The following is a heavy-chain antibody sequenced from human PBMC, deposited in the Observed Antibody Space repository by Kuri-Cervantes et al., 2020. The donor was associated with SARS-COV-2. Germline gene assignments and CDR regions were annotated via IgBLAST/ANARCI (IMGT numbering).Heavy chain of an antibody. CDR3: ARAFVVVVAXXRTGMDV. J-gene: IGHJ6*02. CDR2: ISYDGSNK. V-gene: IGHV3-30-3*01. Sequence: GGSLRLSCAASGFTFSSYAMHWVRQAPGKGLEWVAVISYDGSNKYYADSVKGRFTISRDNSKNKLYLQMNSLRAEDTAVYYCARAFVVVVAXXRTGMDVWGQGTTVTVSS. D-gene: IGHD2-15*01. CDR1: GFTFSSYA.